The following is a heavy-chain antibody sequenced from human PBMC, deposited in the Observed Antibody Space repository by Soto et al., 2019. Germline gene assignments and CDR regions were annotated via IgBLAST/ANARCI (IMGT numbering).Heavy chain of an antibody. D-gene: IGHD2-2*01. J-gene: IGHJ6*02. V-gene: IGHV1-69*13. Sequence: SVKVYCKASGGTFSSYAISWVRQAPGQGLEWMGGIIPIFGTANYAQKFQGRVTITADESTSTAYMELSSLRSEDTAVYYCARHVPAAGYYYGMDVWGQGTTVTV. CDR1: GGTFSSYA. CDR3: ARHVPAAGYYYGMDV. CDR2: IIPIFGTA.